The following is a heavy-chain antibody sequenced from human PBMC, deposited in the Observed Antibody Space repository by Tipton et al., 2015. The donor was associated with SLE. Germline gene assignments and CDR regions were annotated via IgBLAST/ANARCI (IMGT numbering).Heavy chain of an antibody. V-gene: IGHV3-33*01. CDR3: ARGCSGGSCYWYFQH. Sequence: SLRLSCTVAGFSFSSYGMHWVRQAPGKGLEWVAVIWHDGSNEDFADSVKGRFTISRDNSKNTLYLQMNSLRVEDTAVYYCARGCSGGSCYWYFQHWCQGTLVTVSS. CDR2: IWHDGSNE. CDR1: GFSFSSYG. D-gene: IGHD2-15*01. J-gene: IGHJ1*01.